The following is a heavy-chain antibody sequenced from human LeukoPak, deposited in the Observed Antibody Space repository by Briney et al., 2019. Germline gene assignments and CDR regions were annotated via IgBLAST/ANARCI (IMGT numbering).Heavy chain of an antibody. D-gene: IGHD6-13*01. J-gene: IGHJ5*02. CDR2: IYTSGST. CDR1: GGSISSYY. V-gene: IGHV4-4*07. CDR3: ARVRPDIEDSSWYTFDP. Sequence: SETLSLTCTVSGGSISSYYWSWIRQPAGKGLEWIGRIYTSGSTNYNPSLKSRVTISVDTSKNQFSLKLSSVTAADTAVYYCARVRPDIEDSSWYTFDPWGQGTLVTVSS.